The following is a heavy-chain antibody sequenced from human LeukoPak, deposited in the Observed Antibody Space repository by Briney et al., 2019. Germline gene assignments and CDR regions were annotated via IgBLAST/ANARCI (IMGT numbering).Heavy chain of an antibody. V-gene: IGHV3-48*01. J-gene: IGHJ4*02. CDR3: ARVGDYGDEGPHFDY. CDR2: ISSSSSTI. Sequence: GGSLRLSCAASGFIFSSYSMNWARQAPGKGLEWVSYISSSSSTIYYADSVKGRFTISRDNAKNSLYLQMNSLRAEDTAVYYCARVGDYGDEGPHFDYWGQGTLVTVSS. D-gene: IGHD4-17*01. CDR1: GFIFSSYS.